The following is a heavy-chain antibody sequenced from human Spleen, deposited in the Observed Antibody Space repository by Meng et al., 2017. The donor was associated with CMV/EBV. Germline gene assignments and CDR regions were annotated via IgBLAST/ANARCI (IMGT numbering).Heavy chain of an antibody. CDR3: ARVRRRDGYSFDY. CDR1: GYTLSEFS. V-gene: IGHV1-24*01. D-gene: IGHD5-24*01. Sequence: LLKSGPVWTKPGASVNVSCKVSGYTLSEFSMHWVRQAPGKGLEWMGGFDPEDGETIYAQKFQGRVTMTEDTSTDTAYMELSSLRSEDTAVYYCARVRRRDGYSFDYWGQGTLVTVSS. CDR2: FDPEDGET. J-gene: IGHJ4*02.